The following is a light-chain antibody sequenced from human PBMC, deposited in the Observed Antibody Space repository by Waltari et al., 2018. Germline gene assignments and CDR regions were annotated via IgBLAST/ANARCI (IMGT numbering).Light chain of an antibody. CDR3: QTWVTGGV. V-gene: IGLV4-69*01. Sequence: QVVLTPSPSASASLGDSVQLTCPLPGGHNNNGIAWHRQQPGKGPRFLMKVNNDGSHDKGDGIPDRFSGSSSGSQHYLTISSLQSEDEADYYCQTWVTGGVFGGGTKLTVL. CDR2: VNNDGSH. CDR1: GGHNNNG. J-gene: IGLJ3*02.